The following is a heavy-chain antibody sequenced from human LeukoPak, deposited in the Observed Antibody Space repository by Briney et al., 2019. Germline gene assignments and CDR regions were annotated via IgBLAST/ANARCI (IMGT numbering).Heavy chain of an antibody. J-gene: IGHJ4*02. CDR3: ARHPAGGIGMVPPYYFDY. Sequence: ASVKVSCKASGGTFTGYVISWVRQAPGQGHEWMGRIIPIFDTTNYAQKFQGRVTITTDESTSTAYMELSSLRSEDTAVYYCARHPAGGIGMVPPYYFDYWGQGTLVTVSS. D-gene: IGHD6-13*01. V-gene: IGHV1-69*05. CDR2: IIPIFDTT. CDR1: GGTFTGYV.